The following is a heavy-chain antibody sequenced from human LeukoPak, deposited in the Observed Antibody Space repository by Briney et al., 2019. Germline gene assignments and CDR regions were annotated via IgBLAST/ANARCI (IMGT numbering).Heavy chain of an antibody. CDR1: GYTFTNYA. D-gene: IGHD6-19*01. V-gene: IGHV1-18*01. CDR3: ARVYSSGYYVPGY. J-gene: IGHJ4*02. CDR2: ISAYSGNT. Sequence: ASVKVSCKASGYTFTNYAINWVRQAPGQGLEWMGWISAYSGNTNYAQNLRGRVTLTTDTSTSTAYMELRSLKSDDTAVYYCARVYSSGYYVPGYWGQGTLVTVSS.